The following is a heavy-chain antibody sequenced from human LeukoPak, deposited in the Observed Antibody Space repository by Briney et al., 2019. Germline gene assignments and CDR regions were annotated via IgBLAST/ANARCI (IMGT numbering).Heavy chain of an antibody. CDR1: GYTFTVYY. D-gene: IGHD3-22*01. V-gene: IGHV1-2*02. Sequence: ASVTVSCKASGYTFTVYYIHWVRQAPGQGLECMGWINPNSGGTNFAQKFQGRVTMTRDTSISTAYMELSRLRSDDTAVYYCARARTLYYYDSSGYSPLDFWGQGTLVTVSS. CDR3: ARARTLYYYDSSGYSPLDF. CDR2: INPNSGGT. J-gene: IGHJ4*02.